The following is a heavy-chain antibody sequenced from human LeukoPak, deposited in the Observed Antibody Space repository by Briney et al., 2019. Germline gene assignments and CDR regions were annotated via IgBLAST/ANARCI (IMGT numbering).Heavy chain of an antibody. CDR2: IYYSGST. Sequence: TSETLSLTCTVSGGSISSSSYYWGWIRQPPGKGLEWIGSIYYSGSTYYNPSLKSRVTISVDTSKNQFSLKLSSVTAADTAVYYCARNPLGGSSVFHYYYYMDVWGKGTTVTVSS. CDR1: GGSISSSSYY. V-gene: IGHV4-39*01. D-gene: IGHD6-6*01. J-gene: IGHJ6*03. CDR3: ARNPLGGSSVFHYYYYMDV.